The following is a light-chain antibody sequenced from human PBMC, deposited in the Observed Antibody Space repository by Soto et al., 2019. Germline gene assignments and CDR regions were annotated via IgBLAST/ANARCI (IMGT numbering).Light chain of an antibody. V-gene: IGLV1-40*01. CDR2: GNT. Sequence: QSVLTQPTSVSGAPGQTVTISCTGSSSNIGANYDVNWHQQLPGTAPKVLIYGNTNRPSGVPDRFSASKSGTSASLAITGLQAEDEADYYCQSHDTKLDSVVFGGGTKLTVL. CDR1: SSNIGANYD. CDR3: QSHDTKLDSVV. J-gene: IGLJ2*01.